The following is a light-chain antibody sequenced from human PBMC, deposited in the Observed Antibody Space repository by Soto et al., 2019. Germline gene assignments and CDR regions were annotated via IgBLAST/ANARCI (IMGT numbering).Light chain of an antibody. CDR3: HQYHSYPAS. V-gene: IGKV1-16*01. Sequence: DLQMSQSPASLSASVGDRVTITCRASQGISSFLAWFQQKQWRAPKSLIYDPSTLTSGISSRFSGSGADPHVPRPSSSLQPEDSATYCCHQYHSYPASFGQGTKVDIK. CDR2: DPS. J-gene: IGKJ1*01. CDR1: QGISSF.